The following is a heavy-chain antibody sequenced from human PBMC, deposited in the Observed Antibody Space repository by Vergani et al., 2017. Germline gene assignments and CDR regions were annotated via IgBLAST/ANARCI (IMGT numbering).Heavy chain of an antibody. D-gene: IGHD3-22*01. CDR3: ASVGHYYDSSGPPRGGGGGWFDP. V-gene: IGHV4-30-4*01. CDR2: IYYSGST. CDR1: GGSISSGGYY. Sequence: QVQLQESGPGLVKPSQTLSLTCTVSGGSISSGGYYWSWIRQPPGKGLEWIGYIYYSGSTYYNPSLKSRVTISVDTSKNQFSLKLSSVTAADTAVYYCASVGHYYDSSGPPRGGGGGWFDPWGQGTLVTVSS. J-gene: IGHJ5*02.